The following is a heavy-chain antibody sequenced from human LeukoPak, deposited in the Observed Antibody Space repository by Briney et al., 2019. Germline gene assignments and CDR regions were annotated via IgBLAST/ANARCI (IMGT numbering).Heavy chain of an antibody. V-gene: IGHV3-21*01. Sequence: GGSLRLSCAASGFTFSSYSMNWVRQAPGKGLEWVSSISSSSSYIYYADSVKGRFTISRDNAKNSLYLQMNSLRAEDTAVYYCARGLPGIAAAGSEGLMYNWFDPWGQGTLVTVSS. D-gene: IGHD6-13*01. CDR2: ISSSSSYI. CDR1: GFTFSSYS. J-gene: IGHJ5*02. CDR3: ARGLPGIAAAGSEGLMYNWFDP.